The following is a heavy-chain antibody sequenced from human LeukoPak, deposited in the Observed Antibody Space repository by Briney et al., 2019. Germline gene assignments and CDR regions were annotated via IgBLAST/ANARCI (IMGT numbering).Heavy chain of an antibody. Sequence: GASVKVSCKASGYTFTGYYMHWVRQAPGQGLEWMGRINPNSGGTNYAQKFQGRVTMTRDTSTNTAYMDLSRLRSDDTAVYYCARGRNSVYYFNVVAPSYFDYWGQGTLVTVSS. J-gene: IGHJ4*02. CDR2: INPNSGGT. D-gene: IGHD3-22*01. CDR1: GYTFTGYY. CDR3: ARGRNSVYYFNVVAPSYFDY. V-gene: IGHV1-2*06.